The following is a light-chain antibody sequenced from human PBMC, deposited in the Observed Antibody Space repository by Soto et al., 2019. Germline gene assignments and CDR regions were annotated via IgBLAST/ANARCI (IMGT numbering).Light chain of an antibody. J-gene: IGKJ1*01. CDR2: GAS. CDR3: QQYGSSGT. CDR1: QSVSNNY. Sequence: ELVLTQSPGTLSLSPGERATLSCRASQSVSNNYLAWYQQKPGQAPRLLIYGASNRATGIPDRFSGSGSGTDFTLTISRLEPEDCAVYYCQQYGSSGTFGQGTKVDI. V-gene: IGKV3-20*01.